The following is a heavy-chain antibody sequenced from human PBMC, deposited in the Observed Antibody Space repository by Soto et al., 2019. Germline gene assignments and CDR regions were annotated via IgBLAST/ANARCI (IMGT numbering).Heavy chain of an antibody. CDR2: ISSSGTTI. V-gene: IGHV3-11*01. D-gene: IGHD6-13*01. J-gene: IGHJ4*02. CDR1: GFTFSDYY. Sequence: NPGGSLRLSCAASGFTFSDYYMSWIRQAPGKGLEWVSHISSSGTTIYYADSVKGRFTISRDNAKNSLYLQMNSLRAEDTAVYYCARVQYSSSWSDYWGQGTLVTVSS. CDR3: ARVQYSSSWSDY.